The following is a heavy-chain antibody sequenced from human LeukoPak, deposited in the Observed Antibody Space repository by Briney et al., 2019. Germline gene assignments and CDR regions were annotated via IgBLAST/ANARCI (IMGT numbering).Heavy chain of an antibody. CDR3: AKDGSWSCAD. J-gene: IGHJ4*02. CDR1: GFTFSSYA. V-gene: IGHV3-30*02. D-gene: IGHD2-8*02. Sequence: GGSLRLSCAASGFTFSSYAMHWVRQGPGKGLEWVAYIAHHGSNKYYADSVKGRFTISRDNSKRTLYLQMNNLRADDTAVYYCAKDGSWSCADWGQGALVTVSS. CDR2: IAHHGSNK.